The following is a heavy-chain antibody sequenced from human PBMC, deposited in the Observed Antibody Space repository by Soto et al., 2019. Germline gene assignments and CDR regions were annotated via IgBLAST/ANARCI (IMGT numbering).Heavy chain of an antibody. CDR1: GFTFSSYA. CDR3: AKKSSIKNYYGSGGYFDY. V-gene: IGHV3-23*01. Sequence: GGSLRLSCAASGFTFSSYAMSWVRQAPGKGLEWVSAISGSGGSTYYADSVKGRFTISRDNSKNTLYLQMNSLRAEDTAVYYCAKKSSIKNYYGSGGYFDYWGQGTLVTVSS. J-gene: IGHJ4*02. D-gene: IGHD3-10*01. CDR2: ISGSGGST.